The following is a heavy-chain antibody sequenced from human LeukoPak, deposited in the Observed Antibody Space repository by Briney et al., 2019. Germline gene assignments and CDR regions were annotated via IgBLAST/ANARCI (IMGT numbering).Heavy chain of an antibody. J-gene: IGHJ4*02. CDR2: IDDRGSPI. V-gene: IGHV3-48*01. CDR3: VTGGTGNGNYFDF. D-gene: IGHD1-1*01. Sequence: GXXLRLSCAASGFSFSSYSMNWVRQAPGKGMEWLSYIDDRGSPIKYADSVKGRFTISRDNAKNSLSLQMNGLRGEDTAVYYCVTGGTGNGNYFDFWGQGTLVTVSS. CDR1: GFSFSSYS.